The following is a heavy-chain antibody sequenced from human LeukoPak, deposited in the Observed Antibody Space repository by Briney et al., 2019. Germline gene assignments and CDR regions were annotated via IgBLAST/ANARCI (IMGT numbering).Heavy chain of an antibody. J-gene: IGHJ4*02. CDR1: GGSISSGGHS. CDR2: FDASGTT. CDR3: ARTDPNYDFWSGYPGSMYYFDY. D-gene: IGHD3-3*01. V-gene: IGHV4-61*02. Sequence: SETLSLTCTVSGGSISSGGHSWTWIRQPAGRAPECIGRFDASGTTYYNPSLKSRVTMSVDTSKNQFSLKLSSVTAADTAVYYCARTDPNYDFWSGYPGSMYYFDYWGQGTLVTVSS.